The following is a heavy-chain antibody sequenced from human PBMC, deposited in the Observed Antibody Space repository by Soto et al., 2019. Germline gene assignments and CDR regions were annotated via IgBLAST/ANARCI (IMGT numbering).Heavy chain of an antibody. Sequence: EVQLLESWGGLVQPGGSLRLSCAASGFTFSTYAMSWVRQAPGKGLEWVSAISGSDGSTCYADPVKGRFTISRDNSKNTLYLQMNSLRAEDTAVYYCAKDKYAGSWYRSDSWGQGTLVTVSS. CDR1: GFTFSTYA. CDR3: AKDKYAGSWYRSDS. V-gene: IGHV3-23*01. J-gene: IGHJ4*02. D-gene: IGHD6-13*01. CDR2: ISGSDGST.